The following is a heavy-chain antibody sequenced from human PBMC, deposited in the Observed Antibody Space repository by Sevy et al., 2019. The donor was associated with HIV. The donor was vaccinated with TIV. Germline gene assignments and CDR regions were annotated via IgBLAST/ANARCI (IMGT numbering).Heavy chain of an antibody. D-gene: IGHD3-10*01. CDR3: ATGRDYGSGSYDY. CDR2: ILYEGINK. V-gene: IGHV3-33*01. J-gene: IGHJ4*02. CDR1: GFSFDRYG. Sequence: GGFLRLSCAASGFSFDRYGMHWVRQAPGKGLEWVAVILYEGINKDYGDSVRGRFTISRDNCKNTLYLQMNSLRVDDTSVDYCATGRDYGSGSYDYWGPGTLVTVSS.